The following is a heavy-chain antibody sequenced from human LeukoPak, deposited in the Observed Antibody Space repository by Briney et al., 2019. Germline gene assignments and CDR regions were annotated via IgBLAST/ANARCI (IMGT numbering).Heavy chain of an antibody. CDR2: INHSGST. CDR3: ARSTYYDYVWGSYRLPRYFDY. V-gene: IGHV4-34*01. J-gene: IGHJ4*02. D-gene: IGHD3-16*02. CDR1: GGSFSGYY. Sequence: SETLSLTCAVYGGSFSGYYWSWIRQPPGRGLEWIGEINHSGSTNYNPSLRSRVTISVDTSKNQFSLKLSSVTAADTAVYYCARSTYYDYVWGSYRLPRYFDYWGQGTLVTVSS.